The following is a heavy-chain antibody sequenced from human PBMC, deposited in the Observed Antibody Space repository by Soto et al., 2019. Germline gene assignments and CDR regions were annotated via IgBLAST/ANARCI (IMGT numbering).Heavy chain of an antibody. J-gene: IGHJ5*02. CDR3: AREADILNWFDP. CDR1: GFTFSNAW. D-gene: IGHD3-9*01. V-gene: IGHV3-15*01. CDR2: IKGEADGGTT. Sequence: GGSLRLSCAASGFTFSNAWMSWVRQAPGKGLEWVGRIKGEADGGTTDYAAPVKGRITISRDHSKDTLYLQMNSLRAEDTAVYYCAREADILNWFDPWGQGTLVTV.